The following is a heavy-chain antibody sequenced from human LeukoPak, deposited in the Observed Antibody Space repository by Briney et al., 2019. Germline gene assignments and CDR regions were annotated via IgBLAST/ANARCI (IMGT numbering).Heavy chain of an antibody. D-gene: IGHD1-14*01. J-gene: IGHJ4*02. V-gene: IGHV3-7*01. CDR1: GFIFSTYW. CDR3: ARDSFETDIDY. CDR2: IKEDVSET. Sequence: PGGSLRLSCAVAGFIFSTYWMSWVRQAQGKGLEWVAKIKEDVSETYYVDSMKGRCTISRDNVKNSLYLQINSLRADDSAVYYCARDSFETDIDYWGQGTLVTVSS.